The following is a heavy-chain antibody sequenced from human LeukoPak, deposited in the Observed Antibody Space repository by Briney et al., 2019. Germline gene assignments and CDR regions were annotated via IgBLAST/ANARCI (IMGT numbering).Heavy chain of an antibody. CDR1: GGSFSGYY. J-gene: IGHJ3*01. CDR2: INHSGST. CDR3: ARGRLV. Sequence: PSETLSLTCAVYGGSFSGYYWSWIRQPPGKGLEWIGEINHSGSTNYNLSLKSRVTISVDTSKNQFSLKLSSVTAADTAVYYCARGRLVWGQGTMVTVSS. V-gene: IGHV4-34*01.